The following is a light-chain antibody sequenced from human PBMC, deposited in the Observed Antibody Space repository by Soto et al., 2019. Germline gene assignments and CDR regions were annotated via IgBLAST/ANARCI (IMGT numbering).Light chain of an antibody. CDR3: QSYDSSIVV. CDR2: EDN. CDR1: SGSIASNY. V-gene: IGLV6-57*04. J-gene: IGLJ2*01. Sequence: NFMLTQPHSVSESPGKTVTISCTRSSGSIASNYVQWYQQRPGSAPTTVIYEDNKRPSGVPDRFSGSIDSSSNSSSLTISGLKTEDEADYYCQSYDSSIVVFGGGTNLTVL.